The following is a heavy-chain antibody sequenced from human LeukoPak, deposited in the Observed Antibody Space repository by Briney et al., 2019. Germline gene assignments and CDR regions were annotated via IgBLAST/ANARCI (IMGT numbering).Heavy chain of an antibody. CDR3: ARGRQGAKTRYFDL. Sequence: PGESLRLSCAASEIIFSNYAMHWVRQGPGKGLECISTISSDGGSTYYANSVKGRFTISRDNSKNTLYLQMGSLRAEDMAVYYCARGRQGAKTRYFDLWGRGTRVTVSS. CDR2: ISSDGGST. CDR1: EIIFSNYA. D-gene: IGHD1-26*01. J-gene: IGHJ2*01. V-gene: IGHV3-64*01.